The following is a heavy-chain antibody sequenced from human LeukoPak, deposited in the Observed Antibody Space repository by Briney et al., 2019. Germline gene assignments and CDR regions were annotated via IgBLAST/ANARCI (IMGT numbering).Heavy chain of an antibody. Sequence: PGGSLRLSCAASGFTFSIYWMSWVRQAPGKGLEWVANMKQDGSEKYYVDSVKGRFTISRDNAKNSLYLQMNSLRAEDTAVYFCAREAAVGGTQLDYWGQGTLVTVSS. V-gene: IGHV3-7*01. CDR3: AREAAVGGTQLDY. D-gene: IGHD6-19*01. CDR2: MKQDGSEK. J-gene: IGHJ4*02. CDR1: GFTFSIYW.